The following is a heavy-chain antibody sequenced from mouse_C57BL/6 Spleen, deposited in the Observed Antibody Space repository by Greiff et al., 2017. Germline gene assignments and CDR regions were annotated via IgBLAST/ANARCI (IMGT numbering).Heavy chain of an antibody. CDR3: ARSGYSPTWFAY. V-gene: IGHV1-64*01. D-gene: IGHD3-1*01. Sequence: QVQLQQPGAELVKPGASVKLSCKASGYTFTSYWMHWVKQRPGQGLEWIGMIHPNSGSTNYNEKFKSKATLTVDKSSSTAYMQLSSLTSEDSAVYYSARSGYSPTWFAYWGQGTLVTGSA. CDR2: IHPNSGST. J-gene: IGHJ3*01. CDR1: GYTFTSYW.